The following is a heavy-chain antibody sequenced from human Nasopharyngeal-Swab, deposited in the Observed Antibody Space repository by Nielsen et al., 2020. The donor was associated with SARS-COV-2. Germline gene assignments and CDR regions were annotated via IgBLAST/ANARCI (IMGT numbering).Heavy chain of an antibody. CDR2: MNPNSGNT. CDR3: ARALTPYYYDSSGYYYRASYYYYGMDV. V-gene: IGHV1-8*01. Sequence: WARQAPGQGLEWMGWMNPNSGNTGSAQKFQGRVTMTRNTSISTAYMELSSLRSEDTAVYYCARALTPYYYDSSGYYYRASYYYYGMDVWGQGTTVTVSS. J-gene: IGHJ6*02. D-gene: IGHD3-22*01.